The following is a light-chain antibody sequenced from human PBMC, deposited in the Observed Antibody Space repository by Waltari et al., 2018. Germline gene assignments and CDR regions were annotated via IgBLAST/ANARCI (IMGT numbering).Light chain of an antibody. CDR2: AAS. V-gene: IGKV1-9*01. Sequence: DIQLTQSPSFLSTSVGDRVTITCRANQDISSYLAWYQQKPGKAPKLLISAASTLQSAVPSRFSSIGSGTEFTLTISSLQSEDIATYYCQQLLSYPLTFGGGTKVEIK. CDR3: QQLLSYPLT. CDR1: QDISSY. J-gene: IGKJ4*01.